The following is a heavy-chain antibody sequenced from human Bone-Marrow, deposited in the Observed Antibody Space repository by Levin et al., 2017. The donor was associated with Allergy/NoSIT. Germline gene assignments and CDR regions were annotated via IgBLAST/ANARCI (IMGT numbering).Heavy chain of an antibody. CDR2: ISYRGCT. Sequence: SETLSLTCTVSGGSISSSGYHWTWIRQYPNKGLEWIGYISYRGCTYFNPSLKSRLTMSIDTSEHHFSLHLTSVSAADTAIYYCARLDGYCVGYWGQGALDTV. CDR3: ARLDGYCVGY. J-gene: IGHJ4*02. V-gene: IGHV4-31*03. D-gene: IGHD2-21*02. CDR1: GGSISSSGYH.